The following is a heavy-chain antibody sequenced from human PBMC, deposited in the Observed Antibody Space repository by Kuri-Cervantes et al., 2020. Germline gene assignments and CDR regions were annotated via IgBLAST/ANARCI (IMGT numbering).Heavy chain of an antibody. V-gene: IGHV4-4*07. CDR2: IYTSGST. D-gene: IGHD4-17*01. CDR1: GGSISSYY. J-gene: IGHJ3*02. CDR3: AQRHDYGDYGDAFDI. Sequence: SETLSVSGTVSGGSISSYYWSWIRQPAGKGLEWIGRIYTSGSTNYNPSLKSRVTISVDKSKNQFSLKLSSVTAADTAVYYCAQRHDYGDYGDAFDIWGQGTMVTVSS.